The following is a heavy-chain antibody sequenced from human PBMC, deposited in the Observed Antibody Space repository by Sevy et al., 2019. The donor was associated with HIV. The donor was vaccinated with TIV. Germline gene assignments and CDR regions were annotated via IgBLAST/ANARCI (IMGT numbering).Heavy chain of an antibody. CDR2: VTSDGTT. J-gene: IGHJ4*02. V-gene: IGHV3-23*01. CDR1: GLTLTTTG. Sequence: GGSLRLSCAASGLTLTTTGMSWVRQAPGKGLEWVAGVTSDGTTYYADSVRDRFTVSRDNSKNTLYLQLNSLRADDTALYYCAREREADHSSWDFDFWGQGTLVTVSS. D-gene: IGHD6-13*01. CDR3: AREREADHSSWDFDF.